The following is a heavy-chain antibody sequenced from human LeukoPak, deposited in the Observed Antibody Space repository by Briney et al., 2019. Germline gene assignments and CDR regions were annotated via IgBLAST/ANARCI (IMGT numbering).Heavy chain of an antibody. CDR3: AKVLTGSQDY. CDR1: GFTFSRHG. J-gene: IGHJ4*02. D-gene: IGHD1-14*01. CDR2: ISFDGSNK. Sequence: GGSLRLSCAASGFTFSRHGMHWVRQAPGKGLEWVAVISFDGSNKYYADSVRGRFTISRDNSKNTVYLHVKSLRAEDTAVYFCAKVLTGSQDYWGQGTLVTVSS. V-gene: IGHV3-30*18.